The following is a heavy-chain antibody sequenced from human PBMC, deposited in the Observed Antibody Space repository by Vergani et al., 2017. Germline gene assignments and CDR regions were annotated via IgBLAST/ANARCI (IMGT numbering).Heavy chain of an antibody. D-gene: IGHD1-26*01. V-gene: IGHV1-3*01. Sequence: QVQLVQSGAEVKKPGASVKVSCKSSGYTFTSYAMHWVRQAPGQRLEWMGWINAGNGNTKSSQKFQGRVTITRDTSASTAYMELSSLRSEDTAVYYCARGARGSDYWGQGTLVTVSS. CDR2: INAGNGNT. CDR3: ARGARGSDY. CDR1: GYTFTSYA. J-gene: IGHJ4*02.